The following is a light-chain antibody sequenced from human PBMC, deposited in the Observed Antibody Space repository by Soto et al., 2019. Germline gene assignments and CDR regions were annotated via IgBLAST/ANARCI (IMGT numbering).Light chain of an antibody. CDR3: QQYNNWPPIT. CDR1: QSVSSN. Sequence: EIVITQSPATLSVSPGERATLSCRAGQSVSSNLAGYQQKPGQAPRLLIYGASTRATGIPARFSGSGSGTEFTLPISILQSEDFAVYCCQQYNNWPPITFGQGARLEIK. V-gene: IGKV3-15*01. J-gene: IGKJ5*01. CDR2: GAS.